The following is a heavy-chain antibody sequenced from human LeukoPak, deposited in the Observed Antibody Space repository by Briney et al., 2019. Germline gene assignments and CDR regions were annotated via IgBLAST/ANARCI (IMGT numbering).Heavy chain of an antibody. J-gene: IGHJ3*02. CDR3: ARAPYYYDSSGYYYYAFDI. V-gene: IGHV4-59*01. D-gene: IGHD3-22*01. CDR1: GGSISSYY. Sequence: KSSETLSLTCTVSGGSISSYYWSWVRQPPGKGLEWFGYIYYSGSTNYNPSLKSRVTISVDTSKNQFSLKLSSVTAADTAVYYCARAPYYYDSSGYYYYAFDIWGQGTMVTVSS. CDR2: IYYSGST.